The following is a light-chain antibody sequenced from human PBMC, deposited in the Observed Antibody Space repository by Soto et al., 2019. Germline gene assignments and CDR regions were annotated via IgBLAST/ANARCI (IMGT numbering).Light chain of an antibody. CDR2: GGS. J-gene: IGKJ4*01. V-gene: IGKV3-20*01. CDR1: QTVSSSY. Sequence: EIGLTQSPGTLSLSPGERATLSCRASQTVSSSYLAWYQQKPGQAPRLLIYGGSSRATGIPDRFSGSGSGTDFSLTISRLKPEDFAVYYCQQYGSSPLTFGGGTKVEIK. CDR3: QQYGSSPLT.